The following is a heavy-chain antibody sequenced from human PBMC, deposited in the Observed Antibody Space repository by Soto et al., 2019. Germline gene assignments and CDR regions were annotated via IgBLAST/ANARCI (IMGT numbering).Heavy chain of an antibody. CDR1: GYRFTSSW. D-gene: IGHD3-3*02. J-gene: IGHJ5*02. V-gene: IGHV5-51*01. CDR3: TKGATSTFDP. Sequence: PGESLKISCHGSGYRFTSSWIGWVRQMPGKSLEWLGNVYPSDSDVRYSPSFEGRVTISADNSINTAYLHLLNLKASDTAIYYCTKGATSTFDPWGQGTRVTVYS. CDR2: VYPSDSDV.